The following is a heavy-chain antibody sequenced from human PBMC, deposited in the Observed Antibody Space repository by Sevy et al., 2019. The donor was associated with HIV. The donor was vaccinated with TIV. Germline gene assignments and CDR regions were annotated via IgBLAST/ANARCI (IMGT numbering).Heavy chain of an antibody. D-gene: IGHD2-15*01. V-gene: IGHV3-9*01. CDR2: TSRNSGSI. CDR3: AKDIGGRWLRHSSAINYYYYGMDV. J-gene: IGHJ6*02. Sequence: SLKISCAASGFTFDDYAMHWVRHAPGQGLEWVSGTSRNSGSIGYADSVKGRFTISRDNAKNSLYLQMNSLRAEDTALYYCAKDIGGRWLRHSSAINYYYYGMDVWGQGTTVTVSS. CDR1: GFTFDDYA.